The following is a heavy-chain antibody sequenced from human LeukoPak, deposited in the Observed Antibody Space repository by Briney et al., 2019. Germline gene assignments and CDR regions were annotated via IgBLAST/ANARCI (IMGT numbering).Heavy chain of an antibody. V-gene: IGHV4-38-2*02. CDR2: IYHSGST. Sequence: SETLSLTCTVSGYSISSGYYWGWIRQPPGKGLEWIGSIYHSGSTYYNPSLKSRLTISVDTSKNQFSLKLSSVTAADTAVYYCARQYYDILTGHLPSDAFDIWGQGTMVTVSS. J-gene: IGHJ3*02. CDR1: GYSISSGYY. D-gene: IGHD3-9*01. CDR3: ARQYYDILTGHLPSDAFDI.